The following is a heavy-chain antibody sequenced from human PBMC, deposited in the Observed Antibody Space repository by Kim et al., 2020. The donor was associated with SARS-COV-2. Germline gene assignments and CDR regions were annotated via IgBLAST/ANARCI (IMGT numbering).Heavy chain of an antibody. CDR2: IYYSGST. J-gene: IGHJ4*02. CDR1: GGSISSSSYY. V-gene: IGHV4-39*01. D-gene: IGHD3-22*01. Sequence: SETLSLTCTVSGGSISSSSYYWGWIRQPPGKGLEWIGSIYYSGSTYYNPSLKSRVTISVDTSKNQFSLKLSSVTAADTAVYYCARRMAYYYDSSGYSKEGLDYWGQGTLVTVSS. CDR3: ARRMAYYYDSSGYSKEGLDY.